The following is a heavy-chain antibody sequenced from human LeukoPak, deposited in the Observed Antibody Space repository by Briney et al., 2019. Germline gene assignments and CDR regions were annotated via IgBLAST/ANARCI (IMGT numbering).Heavy chain of an antibody. CDR2: ISGGGEAT. J-gene: IGHJ4*02. CDR3: AKARAGGYNYGPFDY. Sequence: GGSLRLSCAASGFTFRLYGMNWVRQAPGKGLEWVSAISGGGEATTYTDSVKGRFTISRDNSKNTVYLRMNSLSAEDTAVYYCAKARAGGYNYGPFDYWGQGTLVTVSS. D-gene: IGHD5-18*01. CDR1: GFTFRLYG. V-gene: IGHV3-23*01.